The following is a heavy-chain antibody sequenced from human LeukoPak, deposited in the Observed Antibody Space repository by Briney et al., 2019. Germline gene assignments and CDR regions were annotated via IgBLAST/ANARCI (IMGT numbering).Heavy chain of an antibody. V-gene: IGHV1-46*03. CDR2: INPSVGGT. J-gene: IGHJ4*02. D-gene: IGHD3-10*01. CDR1: GYGFTSYY. CDR3: ASHGSGRYYPAEGRVHY. Sequence: GASVTVSCKAFGYGFTSYYIHWVRQAPGQALECMGIINPSVGGTTYALKFQGRVTMTRDTSTSTVSMELSSLRSEDTAVYYCASHGSGRYYPAEGRVHYWRQGTLVSVSS.